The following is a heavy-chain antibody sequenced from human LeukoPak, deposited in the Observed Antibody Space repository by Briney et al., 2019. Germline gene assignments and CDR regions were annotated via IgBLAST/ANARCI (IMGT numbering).Heavy chain of an antibody. V-gene: IGHV3-66*02. D-gene: IGHD1-26*01. J-gene: IGHJ3*02. CDR2: IYTGGST. Sequence: PGGSLRLSCAASGFTFSSYAMSWVRQAPGKGLEWVSVIYTGGSTYYGDSVRGRFTISRDNSKNTLYLQMNSLRAEDTAVYYCARLWRGSINAFDIWGQGTMVTVSS. CDR3: ARLWRGSINAFDI. CDR1: GFTFSSYA.